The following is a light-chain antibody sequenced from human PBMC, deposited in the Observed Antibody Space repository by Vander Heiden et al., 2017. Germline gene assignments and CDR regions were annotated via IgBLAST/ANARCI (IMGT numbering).Light chain of an antibody. J-gene: IGKJ4*01. CDR1: PNVRGS. V-gene: IGKV3-11*01. Sequence: EIVLSLSPAPLSLSAGQRPTLSCRARPNVRGSLDWHQQKPGQAPRLLIYDVSNRAAGIPARFSGSGSGTDFTLNISSLEAEDFAVYYCQQGANWRITFGGGTTVEIK. CDR3: QQGANWRIT. CDR2: DVS.